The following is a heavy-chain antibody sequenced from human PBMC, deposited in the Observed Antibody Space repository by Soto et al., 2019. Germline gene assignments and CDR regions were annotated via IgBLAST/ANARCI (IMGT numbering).Heavy chain of an antibody. V-gene: IGHV1-69*02. CDR2: IIPILGVA. CDR3: STKVKYYDILTGSLFYYYYYMDV. J-gene: IGHJ6*03. CDR1: GGTFSSYT. Sequence: QVQLVQSGAEVKKPGSSVKVSCKASGGTFSSYTISWVRQAPGQGLEWMGRIIPILGVANYAQKFQGRVIITADESTSIADMELISLRSEDTAVYYCSTKVKYYDILTGSLFYYYYYMDVWGKGTTVTVSS. D-gene: IGHD3-9*01.